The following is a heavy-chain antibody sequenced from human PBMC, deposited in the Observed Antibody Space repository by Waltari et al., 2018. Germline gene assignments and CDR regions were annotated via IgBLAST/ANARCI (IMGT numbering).Heavy chain of an antibody. V-gene: IGHV3-23*01. J-gene: IGHJ4*02. CDR3: AKRSASDSSGYWGSTYFDY. CDR2: ISGSGGTT. D-gene: IGHD3-22*01. Sequence: DVQLLESGGGLVQPGGSLRLSCAASGFPFGGSAMRWGRRAQGKGWDWVSAISGSGGTTYYADSVKGRFSISRDNSRNTLYLQMNSLRAEDTAVYYCAKRSASDSSGYWGSTYFDYWGQGTLVTVSS. CDR1: GFPFGGSA.